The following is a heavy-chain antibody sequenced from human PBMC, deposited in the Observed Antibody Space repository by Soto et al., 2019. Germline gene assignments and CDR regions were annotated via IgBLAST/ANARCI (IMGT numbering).Heavy chain of an antibody. CDR1: GFTFSSYG. V-gene: IGHV3-30*18. D-gene: IGHD4-17*01. CDR3: AKSHGDHAPY. J-gene: IGHJ4*02. Sequence: QVHLVESGGGVVQPGRSLRLSCAASGFTFSSYGMHWVRQAPGKGLEWVAVISYDGSNKYYADSVKGRFTISRDNSKNTLYLQMNSLRAEDTAVYYCAKSHGDHAPYWGQGTLVTVSS. CDR2: ISYDGSNK.